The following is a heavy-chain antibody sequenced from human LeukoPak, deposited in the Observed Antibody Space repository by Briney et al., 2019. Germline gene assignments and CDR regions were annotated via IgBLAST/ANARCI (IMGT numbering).Heavy chain of an antibody. J-gene: IGHJ1*01. Sequence: ASVKVSCKASGYTFTSYGISWVRQAPGQGLEWMGWISAYNGNTNYAQKLQGRVTMTTDTSTSTAYMELRSLRSDDTAVYYCARVPREQWPDAWYFQHWGQGTLVTVSS. CDR2: ISAYNGNT. CDR1: GYTFTSYG. CDR3: ARVPREQWPDAWYFQH. D-gene: IGHD6-19*01. V-gene: IGHV1-18*01.